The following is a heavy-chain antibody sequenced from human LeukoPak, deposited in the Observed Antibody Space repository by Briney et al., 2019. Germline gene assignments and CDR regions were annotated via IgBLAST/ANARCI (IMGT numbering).Heavy chain of an antibody. CDR3: AKPYGSGSYYNVIEH. CDR2: IWYDGSNK. J-gene: IGHJ1*01. D-gene: IGHD3-10*01. CDR1: GFTFSSYG. V-gene: IGHV3-33*06. Sequence: GGSLRLSCAASGFTFSSYGMHWVRQAPGKGLEWVAVIWYDGSNKYYADSVKGRFTISRDNSKNTLYLQMNSLRAEDTAVYYCAKPYGSGSYYNVIEHWGQGILVTVSS.